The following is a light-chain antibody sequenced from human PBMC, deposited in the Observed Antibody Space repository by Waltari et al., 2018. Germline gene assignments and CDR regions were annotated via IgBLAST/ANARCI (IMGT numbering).Light chain of an antibody. CDR3: SSYAGRNTL. CDR1: SSDVGGYNY. Sequence: QSALTQPPSASGAPGQSVTISCTGTSSDVGGYNYVSWYQQHPGEAPKPLIYEVSKRPSGVPNRFSGSKPGNTACLAVSGLQAEDEGDYYCSSYAGRNTLFGGGTKLTVL. V-gene: IGLV2-8*01. J-gene: IGLJ2*01. CDR2: EVS.